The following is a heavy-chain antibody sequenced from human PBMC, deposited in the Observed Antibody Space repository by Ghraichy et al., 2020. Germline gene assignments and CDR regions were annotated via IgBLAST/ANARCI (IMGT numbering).Heavy chain of an antibody. CDR2: IWYDGSNK. V-gene: IGHV3-33*08. CDR1: GFTFTSYG. D-gene: IGHD5-24*01. J-gene: IGHJ3*02. CDR3: ASAGDGFNAFDI. Sequence: GGSLRLSCAASGFTFTSYGMHWVLQAPGNGLEWVAVIWYDGSNKYYADSVKGRFTISRDNSKNTLYLQMNSLRAEDTAVYYCASAGDGFNAFDIWGQGTMMIGPS.